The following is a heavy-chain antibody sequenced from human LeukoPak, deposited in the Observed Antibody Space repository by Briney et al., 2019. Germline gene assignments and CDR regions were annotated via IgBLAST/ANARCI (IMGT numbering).Heavy chain of an antibody. CDR2: INPNSGVT. J-gene: IGHJ3*02. V-gene: IGHV1-2*02. Sequence: ASVKVSCKASGYIFIGYYMHWVRQAPGQGLEWMGWINPNSGVTNYVQKFQGRVTMTTDTSTSTVYMELSSLRSEDTAVYYCADFDIWGQGTMVTVSS. CDR1: GYIFIGYY. CDR3: ADFDI.